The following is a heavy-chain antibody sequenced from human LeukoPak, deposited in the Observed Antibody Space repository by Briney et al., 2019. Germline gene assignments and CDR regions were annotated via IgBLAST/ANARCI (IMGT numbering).Heavy chain of an antibody. V-gene: IGHV4-39*01. J-gene: IGHJ3*02. Sequence: PSETLYLTCTVSGGSISSSSYYWGWIRQPRGKGLEWIGSIYYSGSTYYNPSLKSRVTISVDTSKNQFSLKLSSVTAADTAVYYCARPRGYCSGGSRYADAFDIWGQGTMVTVSS. CDR3: ARPRGYCSGGSRYADAFDI. CDR1: GGSISSSSYY. CDR2: IYYSGST. D-gene: IGHD2-15*01.